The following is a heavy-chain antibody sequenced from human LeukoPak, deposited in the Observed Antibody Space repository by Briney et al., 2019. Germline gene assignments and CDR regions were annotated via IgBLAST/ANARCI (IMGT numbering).Heavy chain of an antibody. D-gene: IGHD3-9*01. CDR3: VTESTGTLDY. J-gene: IGHJ4*02. Sequence: PGGSLRLSCVASGFTFSSYAMNWVRQAPGIGLEWVSVITSSGGSTAYADSVRGRFTISRDNSKNTLYMQMNSLRAEDTAVYYCVTESTGTLDYWGQGILVTVSS. CDR2: ITSSGGST. CDR1: GFTFSSYA. V-gene: IGHV3-23*01.